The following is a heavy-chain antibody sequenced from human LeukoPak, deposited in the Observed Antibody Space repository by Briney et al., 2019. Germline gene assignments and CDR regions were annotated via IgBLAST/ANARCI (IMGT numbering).Heavy chain of an antibody. D-gene: IGHD3-22*01. CDR3: ARARTMYYYDSSVD. Sequence: AASVKVSCKASGYTLTSYGISWVRQAPGQGLEWMGWISAYNGNTNYAQKLQGRVTMTTDTSTSTAYMELRSLRSDDTAVYYCARARTMYYYDSSVDWGQGTLVTVSS. CDR2: ISAYNGNT. CDR1: GYTLTSYG. V-gene: IGHV1-18*01. J-gene: IGHJ4*02.